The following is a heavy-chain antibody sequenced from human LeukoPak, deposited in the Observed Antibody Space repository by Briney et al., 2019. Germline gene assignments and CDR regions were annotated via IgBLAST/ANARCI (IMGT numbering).Heavy chain of an antibody. CDR1: GYSISSGYY. Sequence: SETLSLTCAVSGYSISSGYYWGWIRQPPGKGLEWIGSIYHSGSTYYNPSLKSRVTISVDTSKNQFSLKLSSVTAADTAVYYCARWGGWYSNWFDPWGQGTLVTVSS. CDR2: IYHSGST. V-gene: IGHV4-38-2*01. CDR3: ARWGGWYSNWFDP. J-gene: IGHJ5*02. D-gene: IGHD6-19*01.